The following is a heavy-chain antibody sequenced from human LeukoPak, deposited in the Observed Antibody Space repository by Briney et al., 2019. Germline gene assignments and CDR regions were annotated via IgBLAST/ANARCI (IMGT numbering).Heavy chain of an antibody. V-gene: IGHV1-2*02. CDR3: ARDLWGRGSYYRQVWVDP. D-gene: IGHD1-26*01. J-gene: IGHJ5*02. CDR2: INPNSGGT. CDR1: GYTFTDYY. Sequence: ASVKVSCKTSGYTFTDYYIHWVRQAPGRGLEWMGWINPNSGGTNSARQFQGRVTMTSNSSISTAYMELSRLRSDDMAVYYCARDLWGRGSYYRQVWVDPWGQGTLVTVSS.